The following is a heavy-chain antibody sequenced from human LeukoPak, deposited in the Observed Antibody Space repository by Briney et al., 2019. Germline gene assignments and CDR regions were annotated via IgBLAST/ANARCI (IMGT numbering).Heavy chain of an antibody. D-gene: IGHD3-9*01. CDR2: IHYTGGT. CDR3: ARGNILSGYCFDF. V-gene: IGHV4-34*01. Sequence: TTSETLSLTCAVYGGSISGYYWSWLRQPPGRGLEWVGEIHYTGGTSYNPSLKSRATISIDTSKNQLSLKLSSVTAADTAVYYCARGNILSGYCFDFWGQGALVTVSS. CDR1: GGSISGYY. J-gene: IGHJ4*02.